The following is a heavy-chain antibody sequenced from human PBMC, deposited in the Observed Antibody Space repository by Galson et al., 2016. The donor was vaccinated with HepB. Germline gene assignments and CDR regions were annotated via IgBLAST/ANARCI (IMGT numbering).Heavy chain of an antibody. CDR2: IKSKIDGGTT. V-gene: IGHV3-15*01. CDR1: GFTFRNAW. Sequence: SLRLSCAVSGFTFRNAWMSWVRQAPGKGLEWVGRIKSKIDGGTTDYAAPVKGRFTISRDDSKNTLYLQMSSLKTEDTAVYYCTTDPAGRSFYYGSGSQTFDHCGQGTLVTVSS. J-gene: IGHJ4*02. CDR3: TTDPAGRSFYYGSGSQTFDH. D-gene: IGHD3-10*01.